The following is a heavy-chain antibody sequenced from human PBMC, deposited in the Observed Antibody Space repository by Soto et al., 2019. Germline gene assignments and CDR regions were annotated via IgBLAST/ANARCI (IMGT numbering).Heavy chain of an antibody. V-gene: IGHV1-69*01. CDR3: ARERGGGDRSYFDY. J-gene: IGHJ4*02. CDR2: IIPIFGTA. CDR1: GGTFSSYA. Sequence: QVQLVQSGAEVKKPGSSVKVSCKASGGTFSSYAISWVRQAPGQGLEWMGGIIPIFGTANYAQKFQGRVTISADEATSTAYMERSSLRSEDTAVYYCARERGGGDRSYFDYWGQGTLVTVSS. D-gene: IGHD2-21*02.